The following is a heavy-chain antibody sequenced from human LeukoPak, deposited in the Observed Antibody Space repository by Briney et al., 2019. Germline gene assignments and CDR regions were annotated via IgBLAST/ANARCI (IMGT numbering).Heavy chain of an antibody. Sequence: GGSLRLPCAASGFTFSSYWMHWVRQAPGKGLVWVSRINSDGSSTSYADSVKGRFTISRDNAKNTLYLQMNSLRAEDTAVYYCARAGIAAGLFDYWGQGTLVTVSS. CDR2: INSDGSST. V-gene: IGHV3-74*01. D-gene: IGHD6-13*01. J-gene: IGHJ4*02. CDR1: GFTFSSYW. CDR3: ARAGIAAGLFDY.